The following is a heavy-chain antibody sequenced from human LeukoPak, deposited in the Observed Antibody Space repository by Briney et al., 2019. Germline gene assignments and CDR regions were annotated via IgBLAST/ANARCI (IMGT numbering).Heavy chain of an antibody. V-gene: IGHV4-34*01. D-gene: IGHD6-13*01. CDR2: INHSGST. CDR1: GGSFSGYY. Sequence: PSETLSLTCAVYGGSFSGYYWSWIRQPPGKGLEWIGEINHSGSTNYNPSLKSRVTISVDTSKNQFSLKLSSVTAADTAVYYCARGIRGRNFQLQLVPIRYYYYYYMDVWGKGTTVTVSS. CDR3: ARGIRGRNFQLQLVPIRYYYYYYMDV. J-gene: IGHJ6*03.